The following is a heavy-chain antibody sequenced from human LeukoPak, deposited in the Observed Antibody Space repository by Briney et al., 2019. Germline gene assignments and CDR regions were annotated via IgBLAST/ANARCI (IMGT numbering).Heavy chain of an antibody. V-gene: IGHV4-34*01. CDR1: GGSFSGYY. Sequence: TETLSLTCAVYGGSFSGYYWSWIRQPPGKGLEWIGEINHSGSTYYNPSLKSRVTISVDTSKNQFSLRLSSVTAADTAVYYCAREQYLAYDVFGFWGQGTMVTVSS. D-gene: IGHD6-13*01. J-gene: IGHJ3*01. CDR2: INHSGST. CDR3: AREQYLAYDVFGF.